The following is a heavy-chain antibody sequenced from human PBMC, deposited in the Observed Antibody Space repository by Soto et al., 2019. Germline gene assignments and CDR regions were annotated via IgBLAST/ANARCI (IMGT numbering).Heavy chain of an antibody. CDR1: GYTFTSYA. CDR3: ARDLDSSATLYYYYYCGMDV. J-gene: IGHJ6*02. Sequence: QVQLVQSGAEVKKPGASVKVSCKASGYTFTSYAMHWVRQAPGQRLEWMGWINAGNGNTKYSQKFQGRVTITRDTSASTAYMELSSLRSEDTAVYYCARDLDSSATLYYYYYCGMDVWGQGTTVTVSS. CDR2: INAGNGNT. V-gene: IGHV1-3*01. D-gene: IGHD6-25*01.